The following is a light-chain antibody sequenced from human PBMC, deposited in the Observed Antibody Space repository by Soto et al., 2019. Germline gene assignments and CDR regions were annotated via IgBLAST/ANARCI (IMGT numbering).Light chain of an antibody. CDR2: DVS. CDR1: XXXXXS. V-gene: IGKV3-11*01. Sequence: EIVLTQSPAXLXLSPXXXXXXXXWASXXXXXSLAWYQQRPGQSPRLLIYDVSTRATGIPARFGGSGSGTDFTLTISSLETEDFAVYYCQQRTNWPLTFGGGTKVEI. CDR3: QQRTNWPLT. J-gene: IGKJ4*01.